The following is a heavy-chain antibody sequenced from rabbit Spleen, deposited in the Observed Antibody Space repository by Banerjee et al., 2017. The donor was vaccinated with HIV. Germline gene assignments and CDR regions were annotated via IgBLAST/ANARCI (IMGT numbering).Heavy chain of an antibody. D-gene: IGHD1-1*01. J-gene: IGHJ6*01. CDR1: GFDLSDYYY. Sequence: QSLEESGGDLVKPGASLTLTCKASGFDLSDYYYMYWVRQAPGKGLEWIVCIDTGSSGFIYFASWAKGRFTISKTSATTVTLQMTRLTAADTATYFCARDTSSSFSSYGMDLWGQGTLVTVS. V-gene: IGHV1S40*01. CDR3: ARDTSSSFSSYGMDL. CDR2: IDTGSSGFI.